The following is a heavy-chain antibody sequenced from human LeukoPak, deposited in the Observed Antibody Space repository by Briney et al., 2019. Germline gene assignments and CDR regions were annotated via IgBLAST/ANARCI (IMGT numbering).Heavy chain of an antibody. CDR1: GFTFSSYA. D-gene: IGHD3-22*01. CDR2: ISYDGSNK. Sequence: GRSLRLSCAASGFTFSSYAMHWVRQAPGNGLEWVAVISYDGSNKYYADSVKGRFTISRDNFKNTMYLQMNSLRAEDTAVYYCARDQHYDSNGYSYFDYWGQGTLVTVSS. CDR3: ARDQHYDSNGYSYFDY. V-gene: IGHV3-30-3*01. J-gene: IGHJ4*02.